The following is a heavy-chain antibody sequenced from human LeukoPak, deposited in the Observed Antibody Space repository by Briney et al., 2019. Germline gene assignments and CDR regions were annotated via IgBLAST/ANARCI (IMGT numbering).Heavy chain of an antibody. CDR2: ISRSGSTK. J-gene: IGHJ4*02. Sequence: GGSLRLFCAASGFTFSDYNMRWIRQAPGKGLEWVSSISRSGSTKYYADSVKGRFTISRDNAKNSLFLQMNSLRAEDTAVYYCAKGAYYDLWGQGTLVTVSS. D-gene: IGHD3-22*01. CDR1: GFTFSDYN. V-gene: IGHV3-11*01. CDR3: AKGAYYDL.